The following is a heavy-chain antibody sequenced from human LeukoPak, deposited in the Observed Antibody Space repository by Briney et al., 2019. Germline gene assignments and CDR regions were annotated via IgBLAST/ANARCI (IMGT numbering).Heavy chain of an antibody. D-gene: IGHD6-19*01. CDR1: GYTFTSYG. CDR2: ISAYNGNT. CDR3: ARAVAGLVSRWFDP. Sequence: ASVKDSCKASGYTFTSYGISWVRQAPGQGLEWMGWISAYNGNTNYAQKLQGRVTMTTDTSTSTAYMELRSLRSDDTAVYYCARAVAGLVSRWFDPWGQGTLVTVSS. V-gene: IGHV1-18*01. J-gene: IGHJ5*02.